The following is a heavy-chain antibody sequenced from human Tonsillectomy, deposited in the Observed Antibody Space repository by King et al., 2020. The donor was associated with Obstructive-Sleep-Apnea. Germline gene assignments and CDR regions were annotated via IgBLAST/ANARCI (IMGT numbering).Heavy chain of an antibody. Sequence: VQLVESGGGLVQPGGSLRLSCAASGFTVSSNYISWVRQAPGKGLEWVSVIYIGGSTYYADSVKGRFTISRDNSKNTLYLQMNSLRAEDTAVYYCARDPFRFYASTWAFDIWGQGTMVTVSS. D-gene: IGHD2/OR15-2a*01. CDR2: IYIGGST. CDR3: ARDPFRFYASTWAFDI. J-gene: IGHJ3*02. CDR1: GFTVSSNY. V-gene: IGHV3-66*01.